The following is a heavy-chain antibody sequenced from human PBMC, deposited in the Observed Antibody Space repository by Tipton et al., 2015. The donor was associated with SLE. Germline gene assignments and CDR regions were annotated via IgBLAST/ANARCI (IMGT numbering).Heavy chain of an antibody. J-gene: IGHJ4*02. CDR2: INHSGNT. CDR3: ARGPPFDY. Sequence: AGLVKPSETLSLTCAVYGGSFSGYYWSWIRQPPGKGLEWIGEINHSGNTNYNPSLKSRVTISVDTSKNQFSLKLSSVTAADTAVYYCARGPPFDYWGQGTLVTVSS. V-gene: IGHV4-34*01. CDR1: GGSFSGYY.